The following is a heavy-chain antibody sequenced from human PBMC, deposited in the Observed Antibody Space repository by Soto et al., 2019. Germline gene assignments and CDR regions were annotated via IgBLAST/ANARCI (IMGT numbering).Heavy chain of an antibody. CDR3: ARDDNWFDP. CDR2: IYHSGST. J-gene: IGHJ5*02. Sequence: SETLSLTCAASGYSIGSGYYWAWIRQPPGKGLEWIGSIYHSGSTSYNPSLKNRVTISIDTSKNQFSLKLTSVTAADTAVYYCARDDNWFDPWGQGTLVTVSS. CDR1: GYSIGSGYY. V-gene: IGHV4-38-2*02.